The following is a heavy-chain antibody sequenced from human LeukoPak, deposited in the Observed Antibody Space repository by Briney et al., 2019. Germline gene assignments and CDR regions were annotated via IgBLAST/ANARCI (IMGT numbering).Heavy chain of an antibody. Sequence: GGTLRLSCAASGFTFSSYGMSWVRQAPGKGLEWVSSISAGGGSTYYADPVKGRFTISRDNSKNSLYLQMNSLRAEDTAVYYCAELGITMIGGVWGKGTTVTISS. J-gene: IGHJ6*04. CDR3: AELGITMIGGV. CDR1: GFTFSSYG. V-gene: IGHV3-23*01. D-gene: IGHD3-10*02. CDR2: ISAGGGST.